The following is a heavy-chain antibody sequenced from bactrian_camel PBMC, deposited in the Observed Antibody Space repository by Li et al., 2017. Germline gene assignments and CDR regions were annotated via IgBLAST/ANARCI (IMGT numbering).Heavy chain of an antibody. CDR1: GFTFRNYD. CDR2: INSLDGDT. Sequence: VQLVESGGGLVQPGGSLRLSCAASGFTFRNYDMTWVRQAPGKGLEWVSAINSLDGDTYYTDSVKGRFIISRDNAKNTVYLQLNSLKTEDTGTYYCAIDLDRWGQGTQVTVS. D-gene: IGHD1*01. J-gene: IGHJ4*01. V-gene: IGHV3S40*01. CDR3: AIDLDR.